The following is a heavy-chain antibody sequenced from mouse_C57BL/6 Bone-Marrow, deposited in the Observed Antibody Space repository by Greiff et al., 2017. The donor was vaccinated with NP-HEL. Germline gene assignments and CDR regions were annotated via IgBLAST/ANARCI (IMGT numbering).Heavy chain of an antibody. CDR2: ISSGGDYI. V-gene: IGHV5-9-1*02. D-gene: IGHD2-12*01. CDR3: TRVRLSYFFFDY. Sequence: VQLKESGEGLVKPGGSLKLSCAASGFTFSSYAMSWVRQTPEKRLEWVAYISSGGDYIYYADTVKGRFTISRDNARNTLYLQMSSLKSEDTAMYYCTRVRLSYFFFDYWGQGTTLTVSS. J-gene: IGHJ2*01. CDR1: GFTFSSYA.